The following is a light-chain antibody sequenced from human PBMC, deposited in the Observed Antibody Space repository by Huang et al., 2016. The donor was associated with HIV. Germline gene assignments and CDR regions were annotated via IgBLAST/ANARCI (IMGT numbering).Light chain of an antibody. V-gene: IGKV3-15*01. CDR1: QTVNSN. CDR3: QQYNNWLA. CDR2: GAS. Sequence: EIVMTQSPATLSVSPGESATLSCRASQTVNSNLAWYQHKPGQAPRLLIYGASTRATGVPARFSGSGSGTKFTLTISSLQSEDFAVYYCQQYNNWLAFGQGTKVEIK. J-gene: IGKJ1*01.